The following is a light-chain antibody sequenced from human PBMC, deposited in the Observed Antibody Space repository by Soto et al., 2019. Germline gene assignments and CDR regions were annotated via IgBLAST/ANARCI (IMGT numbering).Light chain of an antibody. V-gene: IGLV2-23*02. CDR3: CSYVGSSTSYV. Sequence: QSVLTQPASVSGSPGQSITISCTGTSGDVGNYNLVSWYQQHPGKAPKLMIYEVNKWPSGVSNRFSGSKSGNTASLTIFGFQAEDEADYYCCSYVGSSTSYVFGTGTKVTVL. J-gene: IGLJ1*01. CDR2: EVN. CDR1: SGDVGNYNL.